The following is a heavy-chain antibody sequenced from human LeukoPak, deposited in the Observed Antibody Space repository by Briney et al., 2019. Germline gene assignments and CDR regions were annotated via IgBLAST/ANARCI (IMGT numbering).Heavy chain of an antibody. Sequence: PGGSLRLSCAASGFTFSSYDMHWVRQATGKGLEWVSAIGTAGDTYYPGSVKGRFTISRENAKNSLYLQMNSLRAGDTAVYYCARLHSGYDFFDYWGQGTLVTVSS. V-gene: IGHV3-13*01. CDR3: ARLHSGYDFFDY. CDR1: GFTFSSYD. CDR2: IGTAGDT. D-gene: IGHD5-12*01. J-gene: IGHJ4*02.